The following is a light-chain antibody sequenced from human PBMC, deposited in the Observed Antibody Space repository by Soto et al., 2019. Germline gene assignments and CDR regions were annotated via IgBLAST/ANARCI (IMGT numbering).Light chain of an antibody. CDR3: KQYSQWPIT. J-gene: IGKJ1*01. Sequence: EIVITPSPATLSVVPGERAPLSCRASQSVSSNLAWYQQKPGQAPRLLIYGISTRATGVPARFSGSGSGTEFTLSISSLKSEDFAVYSCKQYSQWPITVGQGKKGDIK. CDR2: GIS. V-gene: IGKV3-15*01. CDR1: QSVSSN.